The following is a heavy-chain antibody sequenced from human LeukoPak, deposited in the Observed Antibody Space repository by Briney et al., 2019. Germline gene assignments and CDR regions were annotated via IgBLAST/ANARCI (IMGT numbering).Heavy chain of an antibody. Sequence: GGSLRLSCAASGFSFANSVISWIRQAPGKGPEWVSAISGSGDRTDYADSVRGRFTISRDNSKSTLYLQMNSLRVEDTAIYYCAIREPIGYWGQGSLVTVSS. V-gene: IGHV3-23*01. CDR3: AIREPIGY. J-gene: IGHJ4*02. D-gene: IGHD6-13*01. CDR1: GFSFANSV. CDR2: ISGSGDRT.